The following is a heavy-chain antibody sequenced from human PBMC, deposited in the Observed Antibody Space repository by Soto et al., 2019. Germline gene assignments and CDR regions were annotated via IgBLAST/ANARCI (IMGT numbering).Heavy chain of an antibody. CDR3: ARDGGRHSGGIDY. D-gene: IGHD1-26*01. J-gene: IGHJ4*02. CDR1: GGTFSSYS. Sequence: QVQLVQSGAEVKKPGSSVKVSCKASGGTFSSYSINWVRQAPGQGLEWMGEIIPIFGTKNYAQKFQGRDTITADESTSTAYMELSSLRTEDAAVYYCARDGGRHSGGIDYWGQGTLVTVSS. V-gene: IGHV1-69*01. CDR2: IIPIFGTK.